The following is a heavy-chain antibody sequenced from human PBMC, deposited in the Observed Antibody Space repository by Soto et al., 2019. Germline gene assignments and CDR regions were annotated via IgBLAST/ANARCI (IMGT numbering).Heavy chain of an antibody. V-gene: IGHV2-5*02. CDR1: GFSLTTRGVG. D-gene: IGHD6-19*01. Sequence: QITLNESGPPLVKPTQTLTLTCTFSGFSLTTRGVGVGWIRQPPGKALEWLALIYWDDDNQYSPSLRNRLTLTKDTSHNHVVLTMTNLDPVDAATDYCAHGSGWSFDQWGQGTLVTVS. CDR2: IYWDDDN. J-gene: IGHJ4*02. CDR3: AHGSGWSFDQ.